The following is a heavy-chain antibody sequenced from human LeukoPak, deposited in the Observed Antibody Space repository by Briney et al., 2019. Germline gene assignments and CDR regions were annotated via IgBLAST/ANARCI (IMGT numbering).Heavy chain of an antibody. V-gene: IGHV4-59*01. Sequence: SETLSLTCTVSGGSISSYYWRWIRQPPAKGLEGMGYIYYSGSTNYNPSLKSRVTISVDTSKNQFSLKLSSVTAADTAVYYCAREVPRDLDYYDSSGLGYWGQGTLVTVSS. D-gene: IGHD3-22*01. CDR1: GGSISSYY. CDR2: IYYSGST. CDR3: AREVPRDLDYYDSSGLGY. J-gene: IGHJ4*02.